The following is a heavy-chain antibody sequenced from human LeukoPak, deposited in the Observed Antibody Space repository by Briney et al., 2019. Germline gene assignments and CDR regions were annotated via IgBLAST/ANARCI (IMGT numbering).Heavy chain of an antibody. V-gene: IGHV3-23*01. CDR3: AKDIARGGRTRYFDY. Sequence: GGSLRLSCAASGFTFSSYAMSWVRQAPGKGLEWVSAISGSGGSTYYADSVKGRFTISRDNSKNTLCLQMNSLRAEDTAVYYCAKDIARGGRTRYFDYWGQGTLVTVSS. CDR2: ISGSGGST. J-gene: IGHJ4*02. CDR1: GFTFSSYA. D-gene: IGHD1-26*01.